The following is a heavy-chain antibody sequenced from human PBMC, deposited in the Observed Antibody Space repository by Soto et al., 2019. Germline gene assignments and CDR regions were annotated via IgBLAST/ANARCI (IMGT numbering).Heavy chain of an antibody. V-gene: IGHV3-21*01. CDR3: ARGCSSASCYYY. D-gene: IGHD2-2*01. CDR2: VRFRGDI. Sequence: EVQLVESGGGLVKPGGSLRLSCTASGFMFSSYTMNWVRQAPGKGLEGVSSVRFRGDIYNADSREGRFTISRDDAKNSLYLQMNSLRAEDTAVYYCARGCSSASCYYYWGQGTLVTVSS. CDR1: GFMFSSYT. J-gene: IGHJ4*02.